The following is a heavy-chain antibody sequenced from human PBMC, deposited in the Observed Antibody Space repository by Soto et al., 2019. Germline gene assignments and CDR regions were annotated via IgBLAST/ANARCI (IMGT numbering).Heavy chain of an antibody. CDR1: GGTFSSYA. Sequence: SVKVSCKASGGTFSSYAISWVRQAPGQGLEWMGGIIPIFGTANYAQKLQGRVTMTTDTSTSTAYMELRSLRSDDTAVYYCARDQVECSSTSCYGGLDAFDIWGQGTMVTVSS. J-gene: IGHJ3*02. V-gene: IGHV1-69*05. CDR2: IIPIFGTA. D-gene: IGHD2-2*01. CDR3: ARDQVECSSTSCYGGLDAFDI.